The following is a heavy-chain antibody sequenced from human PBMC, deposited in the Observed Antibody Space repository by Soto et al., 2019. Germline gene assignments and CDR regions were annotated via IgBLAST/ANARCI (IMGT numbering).Heavy chain of an antibody. V-gene: IGHV3-23*01. D-gene: IGHD2-15*01. J-gene: IGHJ4*02. CDR2: ISGSGGGT. CDR3: AKHLSNGSPDY. Sequence: GSLRLSCAASGFPFSSYAMSWVRQAPGKGLEWVSLISGSGGGTYYADSVKGRFTISRDNSKNTLYLQMNSLRAEDTAVFYCAKHLSNGSPDYWGQGTLVTSPQ. CDR1: GFPFSSYA.